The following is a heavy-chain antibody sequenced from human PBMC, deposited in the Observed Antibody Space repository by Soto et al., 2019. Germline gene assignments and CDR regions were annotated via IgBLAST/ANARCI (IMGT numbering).Heavy chain of an antibody. CDR2: FDPEDGET. J-gene: IGHJ4*02. D-gene: IGHD6-13*01. V-gene: IGHV1-24*01. CDR3: ATDPGGQQRY. CDR1: GYTLTELS. Sequence: SCKVSGYTLTELSMHWVRQAPGKGLEWMGGFDPEDGETIYAQKFQGRVTMTEDTSTDTAYMELCSLRSEDTAVYYCATDPGGQQRYWGQGTLVTVSS.